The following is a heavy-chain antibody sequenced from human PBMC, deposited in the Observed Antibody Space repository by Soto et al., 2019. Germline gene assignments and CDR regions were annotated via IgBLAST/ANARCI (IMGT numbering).Heavy chain of an antibody. J-gene: IGHJ4*02. CDR3: ARELNTDPTAYSSFAY. CDR1: GYTFTAGD. Sequence: SAVKVSSNASGYTFTAGDLAWLLQPPPQKPEGLVWVGTANANTHYAEKFQGRVTMTSDRSTTTTYMELRSLSADDTAVYYCARELNTDPTAYSSFAYWGQGTLVTVSS. D-gene: IGHD3-9*01. CDR2: VGTANANT. V-gene: IGHV1-18*01.